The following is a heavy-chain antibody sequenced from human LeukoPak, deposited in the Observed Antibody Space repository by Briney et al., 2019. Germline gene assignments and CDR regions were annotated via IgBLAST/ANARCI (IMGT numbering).Heavy chain of an antibody. D-gene: IGHD4-23*01. J-gene: IGHJ4*02. CDR2: IYYSGST. CDR1: GDSISGYY. CDR3: ARRRWFDY. Sequence: SETLSLTCTVSGDSISGYYWSWIRQPPGKGLEWIGYIYYSGSTNYNPSLKSRVTISVDTSKNQFSLKLSSVTAADTAVYYCARRRWFDYWGQGTLVTVSS. V-gene: IGHV4-59*01.